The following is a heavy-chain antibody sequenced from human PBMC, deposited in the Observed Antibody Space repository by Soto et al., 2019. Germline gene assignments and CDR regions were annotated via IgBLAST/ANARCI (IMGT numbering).Heavy chain of an antibody. CDR2: IWYNGSKK. V-gene: IGHV3-33*01. CDR1: GFTFSSFG. J-gene: IGHJ6*02. Sequence: QVQVVESGGGVVQPGRSLRLSCAASGFTFSSFGMHWVRQAPGKGLEWVSLIWYNGSKKSYGDSVKGRFTISRDNSRNTVYVQMNSLRANDTAVYYCARDASYYSLWSGYYPSRNGMDVWGQGTTVNVSS. CDR3: ARDASYYSLWSGYYPSRNGMDV. D-gene: IGHD3-3*01.